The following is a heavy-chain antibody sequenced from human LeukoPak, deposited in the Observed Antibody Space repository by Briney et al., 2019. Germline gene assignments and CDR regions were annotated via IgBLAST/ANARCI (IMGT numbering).Heavy chain of an antibody. CDR2: IYPSGST. CDR3: ARSSPRWFGESPPKIPFDY. CDR1: GGSISSYY. J-gene: IGHJ4*02. Sequence: SETLSLTCTVSGGSISSYYWSWIRQPAGKGLEWIGRIYPSGSTNYNPSLKSRVTMSVDTSKNQFSLKLSSVTAADTAVYYCARSSPRWFGESPPKIPFDYWGQGTLVTVSS. D-gene: IGHD3-10*01. V-gene: IGHV4-4*07.